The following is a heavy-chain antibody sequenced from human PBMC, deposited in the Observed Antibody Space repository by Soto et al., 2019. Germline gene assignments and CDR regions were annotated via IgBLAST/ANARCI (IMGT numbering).Heavy chain of an antibody. CDR2: IIPIFGTA. Sequence: SVKVSCKASGCTFSSYAISWVRQAPGQGLEWMGGIIPIFGTANYAQKFQGRVTITADESTSTAYMELSSLRSEDTAVYYCARGGAGDTIFVVVISYYYYYYGMDVWGQGTTVTVSS. CDR3: ARGGAGDTIFVVVISYYYYYYGMDV. J-gene: IGHJ6*02. V-gene: IGHV1-69*13. D-gene: IGHD3-3*01. CDR1: GCTFSSYA.